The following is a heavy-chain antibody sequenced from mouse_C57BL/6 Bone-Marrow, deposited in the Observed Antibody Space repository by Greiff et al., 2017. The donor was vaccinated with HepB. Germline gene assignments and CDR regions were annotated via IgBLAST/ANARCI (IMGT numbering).Heavy chain of an antibody. J-gene: IGHJ4*01. CDR2: ISNGGGST. Sequence: EVQRVESGGGLVQPGGSLKLSCAASGFTFSDYYMYWVRQTPEKRLEWVAYISNGGGSTYYPDTVKGRFTISRDNAKNTLYLQMSRLKSEDTAMYYCAITTVVEGDAMDYWGQGTSVTVSS. CDR1: GFTFSDYY. V-gene: IGHV5-12*01. CDR3: AITTVVEGDAMDY. D-gene: IGHD1-1*01.